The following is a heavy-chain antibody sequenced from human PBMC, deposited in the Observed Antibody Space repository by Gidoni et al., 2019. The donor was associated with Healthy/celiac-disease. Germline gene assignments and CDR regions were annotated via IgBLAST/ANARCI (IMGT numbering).Heavy chain of an antibody. D-gene: IGHD3-22*01. J-gene: IGHJ6*02. CDR2: ISSSSSYI. Sequence: EVQLVESGGGLVKPGGSLRLSCAASGFTLSSDSMNWVRQAPGKGPEWVSSISSSSSYIYYADSVKGRFTISRDNAKNSLYLQMNSLRAEDTAVYYCGGYYDSSGYLRSYYYGMDVWGQGTTVTVSS. CDR3: GGYYDSSGYLRSYYYGMDV. CDR1: GFTLSSDS. V-gene: IGHV3-21*01.